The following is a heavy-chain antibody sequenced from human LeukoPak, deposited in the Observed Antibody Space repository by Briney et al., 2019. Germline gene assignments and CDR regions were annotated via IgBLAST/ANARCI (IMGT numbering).Heavy chain of an antibody. Sequence: ASVKVSCKASGGTFNTYAINWVRQAPGQGLEWMGWISAYNGNTNYAQKLQGRVTMTTDTSTSTAYMELRSLRSDDTAVYYCARGAFEWELLPLDYWGQGTLVTVSS. J-gene: IGHJ4*02. CDR3: ARGAFEWELLPLDY. D-gene: IGHD1-26*01. CDR2: ISAYNGNT. V-gene: IGHV1-18*01. CDR1: GGTFNTYA.